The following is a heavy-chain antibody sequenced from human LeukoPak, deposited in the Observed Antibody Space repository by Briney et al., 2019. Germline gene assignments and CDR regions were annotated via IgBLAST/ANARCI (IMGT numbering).Heavy chain of an antibody. D-gene: IGHD6-13*01. CDR2: ISGSGRTT. J-gene: IGHJ3*02. CDR3: AKAADSSSWYSRPAFDI. V-gene: IGHV3-23*01. Sequence: GGSLRLSCVASGFTFATYGMSWVRQAPEKGLEWVSAISGSGRTTYYVDSVKGRFTISRDNSKNTLYLQMNSLRAEDTAVYYCAKAADSSSWYSRPAFDIWGQGTMVTVSS. CDR1: GFTFATYG.